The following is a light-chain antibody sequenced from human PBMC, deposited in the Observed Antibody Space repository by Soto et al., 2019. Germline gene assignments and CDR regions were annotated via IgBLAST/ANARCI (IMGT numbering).Light chain of an antibody. Sequence: DIQMTQSPSSVSASIGDRVTITCRASQSISSYLNWYQQKPGKAPKLLIYAASSLQSGVPSRFSGSGSGTDFTLTISSLQPEDFATYYCQQSYSTLQFTFGPGTKVDIK. CDR1: QSISSY. J-gene: IGKJ3*01. CDR2: AAS. V-gene: IGKV1-39*01. CDR3: QQSYSTLQFT.